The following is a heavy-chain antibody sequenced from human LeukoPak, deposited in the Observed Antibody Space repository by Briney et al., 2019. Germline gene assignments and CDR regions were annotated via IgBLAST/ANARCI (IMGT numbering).Heavy chain of an antibody. D-gene: IGHD3-10*01. Sequence: SETLSLTCTVSGGSISSSSYYWGWIRQPPGKGLEWIGSIYYSGSTYYNPSLKSRVTISVDTSKNQFSLKLSSVTAADTAVYYCASYMVRGVESPHDAFDIWGQGTMVTVSS. CDR1: GGSISSSSYY. CDR3: ASYMVRGVESPHDAFDI. V-gene: IGHV4-39*07. J-gene: IGHJ3*02. CDR2: IYYSGST.